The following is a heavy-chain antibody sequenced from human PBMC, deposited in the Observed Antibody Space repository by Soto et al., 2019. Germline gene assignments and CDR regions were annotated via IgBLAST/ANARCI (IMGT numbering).Heavy chain of an antibody. D-gene: IGHD2-21*01. CDR2: MNMDGNRI. J-gene: IGHJ4*02. V-gene: IGHV3-74*01. Sequence: EVQLVESGGGLVQPGGSLRLSCAASGFTFSSYWMHWVRQAPGKGLEWVSRMNMDGNRISYVDSVKGRCTISRDNAKKTFFKGMNSARGEDKAVYFLVRGDGDRYDCHGYLGRHWGQGSLVTVSS. CDR3: VRGDGDRYDCHGYLGRH. CDR1: GFTFSSYW.